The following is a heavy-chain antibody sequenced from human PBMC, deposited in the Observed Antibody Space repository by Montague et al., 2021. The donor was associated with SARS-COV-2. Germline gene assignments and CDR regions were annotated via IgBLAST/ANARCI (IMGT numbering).Heavy chain of an antibody. J-gene: IGHJ4*02. D-gene: IGHD3-10*01. CDR3: ATSLGGRYYWADYYFDY. CDR1: GASMSPYH. CDR2: LHHSGAT. Sequence: SETLSLTCAVTGASMSPYHWSWIRQPPGKGLEWIGNLHHSGATNYNPSLESRVTMSVDTSKNQCSLNLISVTAADTAVYFCATSLGGRYYWADYYFDYWGQGILVTVSA. V-gene: IGHV4-59*03.